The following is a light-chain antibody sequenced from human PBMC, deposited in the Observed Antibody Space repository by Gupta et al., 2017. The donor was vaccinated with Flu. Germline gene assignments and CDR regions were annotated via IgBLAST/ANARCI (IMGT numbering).Light chain of an antibody. Sequence: TVTNSCTRSRGSIGSNYVQWYQQRPRTSPTTVIYENNPSPSGVPDRFSGSIDSASAAAALTMSGVKTEDEADYDSQSYDSSKRLFGGGTKLTVL. CDR3: QSYDSSKRL. CDR1: RGSIGSNY. V-gene: IGLV6-57*01. CDR2: ENN. J-gene: IGLJ2*01.